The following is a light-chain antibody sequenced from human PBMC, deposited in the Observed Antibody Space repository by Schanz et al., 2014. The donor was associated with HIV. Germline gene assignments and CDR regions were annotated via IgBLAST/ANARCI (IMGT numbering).Light chain of an antibody. CDR2: GAS. Sequence: EIVVTQSPGTLSLSPGGRATLSCGASQSISTHLAWYQQKPGQAPRLLIYGASSRATGIPDRFSGSGSGTDFTLTITGLEPEDFAVYYCQHFDHSVVTFGGGTKVEIK. V-gene: IGKV3-20*01. CDR1: QSISTH. CDR3: QHFDHSVVT. J-gene: IGKJ4*01.